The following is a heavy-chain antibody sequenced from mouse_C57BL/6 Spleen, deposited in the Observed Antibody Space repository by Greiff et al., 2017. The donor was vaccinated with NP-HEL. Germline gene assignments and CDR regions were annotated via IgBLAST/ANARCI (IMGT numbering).Heavy chain of an antibody. CDR3: TGGYGSRELAMDY. CDR2: IDPETGGT. D-gene: IGHD1-1*01. Sequence: QVQLQQSGAELVRPGASVTLSCKASGYTFTDYEMHWVKQTPVHGLEWIGAIDPETGGTAYNQKFKGKAILTADKSSSTAYMELRSLTSEDSAVYYCTGGYGSRELAMDYWGQGTSVTVSS. J-gene: IGHJ4*01. V-gene: IGHV1-15*01. CDR1: GYTFTDYE.